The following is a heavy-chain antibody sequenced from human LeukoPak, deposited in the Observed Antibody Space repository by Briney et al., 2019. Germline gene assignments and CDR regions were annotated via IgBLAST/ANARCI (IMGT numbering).Heavy chain of an antibody. CDR1: GFXVSSNY. CDR2: IYSGGST. J-gene: IGHJ5*02. CDR3: ARTLSAARPRGDA. D-gene: IGHD2/OR15-2a*01. V-gene: IGHV3-53*01. Sequence: GGSLRLSCAASGFXVSSNYMSWVRQAPGKGLEWVSAIYSGGSTYYADSVKGRFTISRDNSKNTLYLQMNSLRAEDTAVYYCARTLSAARPRGDAWGQGTLVTVSS.